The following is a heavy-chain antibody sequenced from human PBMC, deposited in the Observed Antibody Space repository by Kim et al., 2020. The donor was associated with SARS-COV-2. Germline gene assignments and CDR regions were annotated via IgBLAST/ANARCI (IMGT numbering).Heavy chain of an antibody. Sequence: GGSLRLSCAASGFTFSSYSMNWVRQAPGKGLEWVSYISSSSSTIYYADSVKGRFTISRDNAKNSLYLQMNSLRAEDTAVYYCARVAEQWLGEDAFDIWGQGTMVTVSS. D-gene: IGHD6-19*01. CDR1: GFTFSSYS. V-gene: IGHV3-48*04. CDR2: ISSSSSTI. CDR3: ARVAEQWLGEDAFDI. J-gene: IGHJ3*02.